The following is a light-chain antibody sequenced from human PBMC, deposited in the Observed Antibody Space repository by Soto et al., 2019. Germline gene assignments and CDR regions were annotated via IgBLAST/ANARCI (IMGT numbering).Light chain of an antibody. J-gene: IGKJ2*01. V-gene: IGKV1-5*03. CDR2: KAS. Sequence: DIQMTQSPSTLSASVGDRVTITCRASQSISSWLAWYQQKPGKAHKVLIYKASSLESGVPSRFSGSGSGTEFTLTISSLQPDDFATYYCQQYHSLNTFGQGTKLEI. CDR1: QSISSW. CDR3: QQYHSLNT.